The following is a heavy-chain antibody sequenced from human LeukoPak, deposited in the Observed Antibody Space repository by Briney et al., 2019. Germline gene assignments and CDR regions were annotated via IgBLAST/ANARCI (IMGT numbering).Heavy chain of an antibody. CDR1: GFTFSNVW. J-gene: IGHJ4*02. CDR3: SSGPGKTGKYYFDY. V-gene: IGHV3-23*01. Sequence: PGGSLRLSCAASGFTFSNVWMSWVRQAPGKGLEWVSSISGSGGSTYYADSVKGRFTISRDSSKNTLYLQMNSLRVEDTAVYYCSSGPGKTGKYYFDYWGQGNLVTVSS. D-gene: IGHD3-22*01. CDR2: ISGSGGST.